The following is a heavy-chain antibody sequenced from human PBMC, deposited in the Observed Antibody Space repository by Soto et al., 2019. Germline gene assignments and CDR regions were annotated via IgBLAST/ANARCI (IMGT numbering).Heavy chain of an antibody. Sequence: ASVKVSCKASGYTFTSYDINWVRQATGQGLEWMGWMNPNSGNTGYAQKFQGRVTMTRNTSISTAYMELSSLRSEDTALYYCVKQALKHCSGGTCYHDYWGQGTLVTVSS. V-gene: IGHV1-8*01. CDR2: MNPNSGNT. J-gene: IGHJ4*02. CDR1: GYTFTSYD. CDR3: VKQALKHCSGGTCYHDY. D-gene: IGHD2-15*01.